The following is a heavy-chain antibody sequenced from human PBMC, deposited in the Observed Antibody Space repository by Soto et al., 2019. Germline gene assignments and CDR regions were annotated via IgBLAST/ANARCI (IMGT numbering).Heavy chain of an antibody. V-gene: IGHV1-3*01. J-gene: IGHJ4*02. CDR1: GYTFTSYA. CDR2: INAGNGNT. D-gene: IGHD6-19*01. CDR3: ARGREQWLVGFDY. Sequence: GGSVKVSCKASGYTFTSYAMHWVRQAPGQRLEWMGWINAGNGNTKYSQKFQGRVTITRDTSASTAYMELSSLRSEDTAVYYCARGREQWLVGFDYWGQGTLVTVSS.